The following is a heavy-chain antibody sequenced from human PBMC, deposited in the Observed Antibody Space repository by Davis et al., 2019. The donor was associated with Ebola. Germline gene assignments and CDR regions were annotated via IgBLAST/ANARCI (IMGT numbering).Heavy chain of an antibody. J-gene: IGHJ6*04. CDR3: ARGVVVRGVSYYAMDV. V-gene: IGHV3-13*01. D-gene: IGHD3-10*01. CDR1: GFIFSNYG. Sequence: SLRLSCAASGFIFSNYGMHWVRQAPGKGLEWVSGIKTAGDTYYPGSVKGRFTISRENAKNSLYLQMNSLRAGDTAVYYCARGVVVRGVSYYAMDVWSKGTTVTVSS. CDR2: IKTAGDT.